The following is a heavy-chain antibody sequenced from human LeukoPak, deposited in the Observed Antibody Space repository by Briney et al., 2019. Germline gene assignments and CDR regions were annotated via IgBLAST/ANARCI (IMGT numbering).Heavy chain of an antibody. CDR2: ISYDGSNK. V-gene: IGHV3-30*03. CDR1: GFSFSSYG. CDR3: ARSIAAAGKSWFDP. D-gene: IGHD6-13*01. Sequence: HPGGSLRLSCEASGFSFSSYGMHWVRQAPGKGLEWVAVISYDGSNKYYADSVKGRFTISRDNSKNTLYLQMNSLRAEDTAVYYCARSIAAAGKSWFDPWGQGTLVTVSS. J-gene: IGHJ5*02.